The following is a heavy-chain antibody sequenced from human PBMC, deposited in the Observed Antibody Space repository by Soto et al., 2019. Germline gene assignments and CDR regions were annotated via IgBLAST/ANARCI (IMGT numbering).Heavy chain of an antibody. CDR3: AREMGVVDFWSGYLAPPGYYYGMDV. D-gene: IGHD3-3*01. CDR1: GFTFSSYS. V-gene: IGHV3-21*01. CDR2: ISSSSSYI. J-gene: IGHJ6*02. Sequence: LRLSCAASGFTFSSYSMNWVRQAPGKGLEWVSSISSSSSYIYYADSVKGRFTISRDNAKNSLYLQMNSLRAEDTAVYYCAREMGVVDFWSGYLAPPGYYYGMDVWGQGTTVTVSS.